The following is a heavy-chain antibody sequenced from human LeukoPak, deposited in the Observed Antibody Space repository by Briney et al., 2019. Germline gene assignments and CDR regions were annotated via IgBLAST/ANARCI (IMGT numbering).Heavy chain of an antibody. V-gene: IGHV3-23*01. CDR1: GFSFSNTY. CDR2: ISGSGGST. Sequence: GGSLRLSCAGPGFSFSNTYMSWVRQAPGKGLEWVSAISGSGGSTYYADSVKGRFTISRDNSKNTLYLQMNSLRAEDTAVYYCAKAQYRWLIDYWGQGTLVTVSS. J-gene: IGHJ4*02. CDR3: AKAQYRWLIDY. D-gene: IGHD4-23*01.